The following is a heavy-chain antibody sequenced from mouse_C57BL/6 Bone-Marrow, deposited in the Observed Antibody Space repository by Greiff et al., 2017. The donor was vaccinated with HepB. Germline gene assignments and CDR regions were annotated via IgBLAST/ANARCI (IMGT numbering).Heavy chain of an antibody. J-gene: IGHJ3*01. V-gene: IGHV5-16*01. Sequence: EVKLVESEGGLVQPGSSMKLSCTASGFTFSGYYMPWVRQVPEKGLEWVANINYDGSSTYYLDSLKSRFILSRDNAKNILYLQMSSLKYEDTATYYCAGEGDYDGFAYWGQGTRVTVSA. D-gene: IGHD2-4*01. CDR2: INYDGSST. CDR1: GFTFSGYY. CDR3: AGEGDYDGFAY.